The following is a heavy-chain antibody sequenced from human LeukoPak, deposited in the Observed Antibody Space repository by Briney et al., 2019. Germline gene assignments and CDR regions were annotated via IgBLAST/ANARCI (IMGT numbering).Heavy chain of an antibody. CDR3: ARSPTGHDAFDI. Sequence: SETLSFTCTVSGGSISSYYWSWIRQPPGKGLEWIGYIYYSGSTNYNPSLKSRVTISVDTSKNQFSLKLSSVTAADTAVYYCARSPTGHDAFDIWGQGTMVTVSP. V-gene: IGHV4-59*01. CDR2: IYYSGST. CDR1: GGSISSYY. J-gene: IGHJ3*02.